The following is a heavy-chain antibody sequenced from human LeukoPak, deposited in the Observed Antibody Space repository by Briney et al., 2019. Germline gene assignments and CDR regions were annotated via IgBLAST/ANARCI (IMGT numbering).Heavy chain of an antibody. CDR3: VKDWHILTGRNCFDP. Sequence: RASVRVSCKASGYIFNNYGISWVRQAPGQGLEWMGWVSSYNGDTNYVQRFQGRVTTSADTSTSTAYMELRSLRFDDTAIYYCVKDWHILTGRNCFDPWGQGTLVTVSS. CDR1: GYIFNNYG. J-gene: IGHJ5*02. V-gene: IGHV1-18*01. CDR2: VSSYNGDT. D-gene: IGHD3-9*01.